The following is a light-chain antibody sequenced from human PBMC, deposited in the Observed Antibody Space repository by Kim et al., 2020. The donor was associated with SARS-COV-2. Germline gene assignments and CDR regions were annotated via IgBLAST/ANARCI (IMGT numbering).Light chain of an antibody. Sequence: GQSVTISCIGSSGDVGGHNFFSWYQHDPGKAPQLIIYEVFKRPSGVPERFSASRSGNTASLTISGLQPEDEGDYHCCSYAGGYTLIFGGGTQLTVL. V-gene: IGLV2-11*01. J-gene: IGLJ2*01. CDR2: EVF. CDR1: SGDVGGHNF. CDR3: CSYAGGYTLI.